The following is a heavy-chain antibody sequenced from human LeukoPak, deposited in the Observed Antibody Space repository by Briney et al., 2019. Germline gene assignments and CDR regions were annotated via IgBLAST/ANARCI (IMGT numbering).Heavy chain of an antibody. CDR3: ASHLRWLGRGFDY. D-gene: IGHD3-10*01. CDR2: INHSGST. Sequence: SSETLSLTCAVYGGSFSGYYWSWIRQPPGKGLEWIGEINHSGSTNYNPSLKSRVTISVDTSKNQFSLKLSSVTAADTAVYYCASHLRWLGRGFDYWGQGTLVTVSS. V-gene: IGHV4-34*01. CDR1: GGSFSGYY. J-gene: IGHJ4*02.